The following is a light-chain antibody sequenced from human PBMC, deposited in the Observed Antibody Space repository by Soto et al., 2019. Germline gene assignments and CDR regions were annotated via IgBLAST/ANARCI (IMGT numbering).Light chain of an antibody. Sequence: DIQMTQSPSTLSASVGDRVTITCRASQSISTWLAWYQQKPGKAPKLLIYKASNLESWVPSRFRGSGSGTEFTLTISGLQPDDFATYYCQQYSGYLLTFGGGTKVEIK. CDR2: KAS. CDR1: QSISTW. CDR3: QQYSGYLLT. J-gene: IGKJ4*01. V-gene: IGKV1-5*03.